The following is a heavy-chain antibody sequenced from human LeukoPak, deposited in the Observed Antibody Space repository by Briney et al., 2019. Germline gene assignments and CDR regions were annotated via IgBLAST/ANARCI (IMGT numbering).Heavy chain of an antibody. Sequence: ASVKVSCKASGYTFTSYDINWVRQATGQGLEWMGWMNPNSGNTGYAQKFQGRVTMTRNTSISTAYMELSSLRSEDTAVYYCARDRGTYYYDSSGYYTPRDAFDIWGQGTMVTVSS. CDR1: GYTFTSYD. V-gene: IGHV1-8*01. CDR3: ARDRGTYYYDSSGYYTPRDAFDI. CDR2: MNPNSGNT. D-gene: IGHD3-22*01. J-gene: IGHJ3*02.